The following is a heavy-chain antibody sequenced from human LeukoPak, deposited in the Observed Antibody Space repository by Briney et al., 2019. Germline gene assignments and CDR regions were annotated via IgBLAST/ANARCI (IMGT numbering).Heavy chain of an antibody. D-gene: IGHD3-9*01. CDR2: INPNSAGT. V-gene: IGHV1-2*02. CDR1: GYTFTGYY. J-gene: IGHJ4*02. CDR3: ARDGPLTGYFPFDY. Sequence: ASVKVSCKASGYTFTGYYMHWVRQAPGQGLEWMGWINPNSAGTNYAQKFQGRVTMTRDTSISTAYMELSRLRSDDTAVYYCARDGPLTGYFPFDYWGQGTLVTVSS.